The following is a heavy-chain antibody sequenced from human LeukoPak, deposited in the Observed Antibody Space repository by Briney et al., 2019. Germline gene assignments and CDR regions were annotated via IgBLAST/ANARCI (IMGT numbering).Heavy chain of an antibody. J-gene: IGHJ4*02. Sequence: SVKVSCKASGFTFSNSAMQWVRQARGQRLEWIGWIVVGSGNTNYAQKFQERVTITRDMSASTAYMELSSLRSEDTAIYYCAADVIYESDWGQGTLVTVSS. V-gene: IGHV1-58*02. CDR1: GFTFSNSA. CDR3: AADVIYESD. D-gene: IGHD2/OR15-2a*01. CDR2: IVVGSGNT.